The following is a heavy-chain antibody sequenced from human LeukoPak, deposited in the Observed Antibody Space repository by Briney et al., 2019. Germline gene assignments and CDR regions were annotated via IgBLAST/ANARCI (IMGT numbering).Heavy chain of an antibody. CDR2: LYSSGYS. CDR1: GFSVSSNY. J-gene: IGHJ4*02. CDR3: AAKGNGYTGTYVFAH. D-gene: IGHD5-12*01. Sequence: GGSLRLSCAASGFSVSSNYMSWVRQAPGKGLEWVSVLYSSGYSKYADSVKGRFSISRNTSENTLSLQMNSLQAEDSAVYYCAAKGNGYTGTYVFAHWGRGTLVTVSS. V-gene: IGHV3-66*01.